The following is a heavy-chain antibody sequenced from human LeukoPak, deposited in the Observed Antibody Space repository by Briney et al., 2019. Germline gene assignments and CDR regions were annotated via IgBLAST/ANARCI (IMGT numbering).Heavy chain of an antibody. D-gene: IGHD4-23*01. Sequence: GGSLRLSCAASGFSFGSYWMNWVRQVPGKGLEWVAAIKQAGTQKFYVDSVKGRFTISRDNANNSLFLQMNSLSVEDTAVYYCARGARKGDDYGGFFDYWGQGTLVTVSS. J-gene: IGHJ4*02. CDR1: GFSFGSYW. CDR3: ARGARKGDDYGGFFDY. V-gene: IGHV3-7*01. CDR2: IKQAGTQK.